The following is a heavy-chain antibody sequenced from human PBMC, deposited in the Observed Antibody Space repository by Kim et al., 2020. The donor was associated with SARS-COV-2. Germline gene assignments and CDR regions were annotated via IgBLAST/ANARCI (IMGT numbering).Heavy chain of an antibody. CDR2: IIPIFGTA. CDR1: GGTFSSYA. D-gene: IGHD3-22*01. CDR3: ARGNYYDSSGYYRIRFDP. J-gene: IGHJ5*02. Sequence: SVKVSCKASGGTFSSYAISWVRQAPGQRLEWMGGIIPIFGTANYAQKFQGRVTITADESTSTAYMELSSLRSEDTAVYYCARGNYYDSSGYYRIRFDPWGQGTLVTVSS. V-gene: IGHV1-69*13.